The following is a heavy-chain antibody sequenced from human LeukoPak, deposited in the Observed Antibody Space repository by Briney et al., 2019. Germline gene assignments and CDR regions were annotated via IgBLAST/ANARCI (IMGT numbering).Heavy chain of an antibody. CDR2: ISWNSGSI. J-gene: IGHJ5*02. Sequence: GGSLRLSCVSSGFNFKDYAMNWVRQAPGKGLEWVSGISWNSGSIGYADSVKGRFTISRDNAKNSLYLQMNSLRAEDTALYYCAKDASGYPANWFDPWGQGTLVTVSS. D-gene: IGHD2-15*01. V-gene: IGHV3-9*01. CDR3: AKDASGYPANWFDP. CDR1: GFNFKDYA.